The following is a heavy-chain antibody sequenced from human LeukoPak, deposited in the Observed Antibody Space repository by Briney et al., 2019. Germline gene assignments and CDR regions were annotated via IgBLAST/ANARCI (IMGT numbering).Heavy chain of an antibody. CDR2: IYYSGST. CDR1: GGSISSSSYY. Sequence: PSETLSLTCTVSGGSISSSSYYWGWIRQPPGKGLEWIGSIYYSGSTYYNPSLKGRVTISVGTSKNQFSLKLSSVTAADTAVYYNARLFFLAGGDNWFDPWGQGTLVTVSS. D-gene: IGHD7-27*01. V-gene: IGHV4-39*01. J-gene: IGHJ5*02. CDR3: ARLFFLAGGDNWFDP.